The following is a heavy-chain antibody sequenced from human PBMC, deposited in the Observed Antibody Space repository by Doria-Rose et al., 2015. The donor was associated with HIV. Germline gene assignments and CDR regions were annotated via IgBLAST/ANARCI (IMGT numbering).Heavy chain of an antibody. CDR3: ARVLSGTYDY. D-gene: IGHD1-26*01. J-gene: IGHJ4*02. V-gene: IGHV4-59*01. CDR1: GGSISHYY. CDR2: IFYTGST. Sequence: QVQLQESGPGLVKPSETLSLTCSVSGGSISHYYWSWIRQPPGKGLEYIGHIFYTGSTNYSPSLKSRVSISIGTSKNKFSLRLSSVTAADTAVYYCARVLSGTYDYWGQGTLVTVSS.